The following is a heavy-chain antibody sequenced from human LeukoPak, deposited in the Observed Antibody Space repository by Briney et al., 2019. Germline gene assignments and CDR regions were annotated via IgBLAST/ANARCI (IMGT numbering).Heavy chain of an antibody. D-gene: IGHD3-9*01. J-gene: IGHJ6*03. Sequence: ASVKVSCKASGYTFTGYYMHWVRQAPGQGLEWIGRINPNSGGTNYAQKFQGRVTMTRDTSISTAYMELSRLRSDDTAVYYCARAGRYFDWLLSDYYYYYMDVWGKGTTVTISS. CDR1: GYTFTGYY. CDR2: INPNSGGT. CDR3: ARAGRYFDWLLSDYYYYYMDV. V-gene: IGHV1-2*06.